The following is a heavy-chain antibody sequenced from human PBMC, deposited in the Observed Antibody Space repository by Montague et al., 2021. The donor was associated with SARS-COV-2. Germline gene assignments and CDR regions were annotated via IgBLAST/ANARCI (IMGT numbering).Heavy chain of an antibody. Sequence: SETLSLTCSVSGGSINSYRYYWGWIRQPPGKTLKWVVSVHYSGNIYSNPSLKSRVAISVDPSKNQFSLNVSSVTAADTAVYYCVRHGYGTVFLNDYWGQGTLVTVSS. CDR1: GGSINSYRYY. V-gene: IGHV4-39*01. D-gene: IGHD5-18*01. CDR3: VRHGYGTVFLNDY. CDR2: VHYSGNI. J-gene: IGHJ4*02.